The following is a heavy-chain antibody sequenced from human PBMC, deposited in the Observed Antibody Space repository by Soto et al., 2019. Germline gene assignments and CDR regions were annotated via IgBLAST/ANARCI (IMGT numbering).Heavy chain of an antibody. Sequence: PGGSLRLSCAASGFTFSNYWMHWVRQAPGKGLVWVSRINSDGRSTSYADSVKGRFTISRDNAKNTLYLQMNSLRVEDTAVYYCASMYCDILTGYSHYGMDVWGQGTTVTVSS. CDR3: ASMYCDILTGYSHYGMDV. V-gene: IGHV3-74*01. CDR1: GFTFSNYW. CDR2: INSDGRST. D-gene: IGHD3-9*01. J-gene: IGHJ6*02.